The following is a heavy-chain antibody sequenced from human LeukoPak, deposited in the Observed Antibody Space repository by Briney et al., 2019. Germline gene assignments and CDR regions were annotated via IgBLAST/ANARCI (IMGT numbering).Heavy chain of an antibody. Sequence: GGSLRLSCAASGFTFSSYSMNWVRQAPGKGLEWVSSISSSSNYIYYADSVKGRFTISRDNAKNSLYLQMNSLRAEDTAVYYCARVDTAMVGAFDIWGQGTMVTVSS. CDR1: GFTFSSYS. J-gene: IGHJ3*02. CDR3: ARVDTAMVGAFDI. CDR2: ISSSSNYI. V-gene: IGHV3-21*01. D-gene: IGHD5-18*01.